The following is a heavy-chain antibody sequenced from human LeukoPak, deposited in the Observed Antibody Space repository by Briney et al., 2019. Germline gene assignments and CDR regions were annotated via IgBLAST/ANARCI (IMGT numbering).Heavy chain of an antibody. CDR2: IFPADSNT. Sequence: GESLQISCKVSGYTFTHNWIGWVRQKPGRGLEWLGVIFPADSNTAYNSSFRGQVTISVDKSIDTVYLQWGSLKASDSAIYYCARHRATGTWSDFDYWGQGTVVTVSS. J-gene: IGHJ4*02. D-gene: IGHD1-14*01. CDR1: GYTFTHNW. CDR3: ARHRATGTWSDFDY. V-gene: IGHV5-51*01.